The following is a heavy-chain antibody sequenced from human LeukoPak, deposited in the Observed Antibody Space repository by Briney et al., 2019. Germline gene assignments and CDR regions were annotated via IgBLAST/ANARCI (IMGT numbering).Heavy chain of an antibody. Sequence: ASVKVSCKASGYTFTGYYMHWVRQAPGQGLEWMGWINPNSGGTNYAQKFQGRVTTTRDTSISTAYMELSRLRSDDTAVYYCAKDYDSSGYYYAVDYWGQGTLVTVSS. CDR3: AKDYDSSGYYYAVDY. V-gene: IGHV1-2*02. CDR2: INPNSGGT. D-gene: IGHD3-22*01. J-gene: IGHJ4*02. CDR1: GYTFTGYY.